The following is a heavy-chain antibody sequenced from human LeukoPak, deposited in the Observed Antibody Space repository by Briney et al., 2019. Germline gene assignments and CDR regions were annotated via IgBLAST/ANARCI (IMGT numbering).Heavy chain of an antibody. D-gene: IGHD2-15*01. J-gene: IGHJ4*02. V-gene: IGHV4-59*01. CDR3: VRLRWELLAPYFDH. CDR1: TDSTNTYY. CDR2: IYHSGST. Sequence: SETLSLTCSVSTDSTNTYYWSWLRQSPGKGLEWIGHIYHSGSTDYNPSFKSRVTISIDMSKKEFSLKLTSVTVADTAMYYCVRLRWELLAPYFDHGGQGAFVIVSS.